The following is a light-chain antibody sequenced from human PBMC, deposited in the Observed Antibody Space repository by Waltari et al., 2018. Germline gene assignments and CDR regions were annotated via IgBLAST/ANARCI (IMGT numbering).Light chain of an antibody. Sequence: QAALTQPASVSGSPGQSITISCTGTSSDIGAYSYVSWFQQHPGKAPKLMIRGVSIRPSGVSDRFAGSKSGNPASLTITGLKAEDEADYYCSSFTDSRIYVFGSGTKVTVL. CDR3: SSFTDSRIYV. CDR1: SSDIGAYSY. J-gene: IGLJ1*01. CDR2: GVS. V-gene: IGLV2-14*03.